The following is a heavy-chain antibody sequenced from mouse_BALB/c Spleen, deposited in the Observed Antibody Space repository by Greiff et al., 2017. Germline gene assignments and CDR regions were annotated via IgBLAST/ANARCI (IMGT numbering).Heavy chain of an antibody. J-gene: IGHJ4*01. CDR2: ISSGSSTI. CDR1: GFTFSSFG. CDR3: AREGGAYDYYAMDY. V-gene: IGHV5-17*02. D-gene: IGHD6-5*01. Sequence: EVMLVESGGGLVQPGGSRKLSCAASGFTFSSFGMHWVRQAPEKGLEWVAYISSGSSTIYYADTVKGRFTISRDNPKNTLFLQMTSLRSEDTAMYYCAREGGAYDYYAMDYWGQGTSVTVSS.